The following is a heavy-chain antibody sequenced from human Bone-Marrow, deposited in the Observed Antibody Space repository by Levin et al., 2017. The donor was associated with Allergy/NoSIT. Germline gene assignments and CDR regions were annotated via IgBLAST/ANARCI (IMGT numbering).Heavy chain of an antibody. D-gene: IGHD3-10*01. CDR1: GYTFSNYG. Sequence: PPASVKVSCKTSGYTFSNYGLSWVRQAPGQGPEWMGWISTVTGNTDFAQKFQGRLSLTTDTSTQTAYLELRSLTSDDPGTYFCARDRDYGSGTPPNYWGQGTLVTVSS. J-gene: IGHJ4*02. V-gene: IGHV1-18*01. CDR3: ARDRDYGSGTPPNY. CDR2: ISTVTGNT.